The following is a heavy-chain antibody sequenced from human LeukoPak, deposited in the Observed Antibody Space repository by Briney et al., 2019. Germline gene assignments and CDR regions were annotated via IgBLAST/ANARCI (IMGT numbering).Heavy chain of an antibody. CDR2: IFNSGTT. D-gene: IGHD3-22*01. J-gene: IGHJ4*02. V-gene: IGHV4-59*01. Sequence: PSETLSLTCSVSGDSFNDYYWSWIRQPPGKGLEWIGYIFNSGTTNFNPSLKSRVTMSVDTSKNQFSLRLSSVTAADTAVYFCARVNYYYDTTGYNYPYYFDSWGQGTLVTVSS. CDR3: ARVNYYYDTTGYNYPYYFDS. CDR1: GDSFNDYY.